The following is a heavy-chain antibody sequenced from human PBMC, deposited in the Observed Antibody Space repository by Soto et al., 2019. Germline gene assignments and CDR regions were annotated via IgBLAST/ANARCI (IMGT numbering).Heavy chain of an antibody. CDR3: AKSLSTAVNYGLDV. V-gene: IGHV3-23*01. D-gene: IGHD2-2*01. CDR1: GFTFSDNA. CDR2: ISDDGDST. J-gene: IGHJ6*02. Sequence: EVQLLESGGGLVQPGGSLRLSCGASGFTFSDNAMPWVRQAPGKGLEWVSSISDDGDSTYYADSVKGRFTISRDNSKNTLFLQMSSLGAEDTAVYYCAKSLSTAVNYGLDVWGQGTSVTVSS.